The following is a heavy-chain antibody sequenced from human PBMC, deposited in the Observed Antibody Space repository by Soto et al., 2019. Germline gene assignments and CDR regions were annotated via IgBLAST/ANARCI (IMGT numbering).Heavy chain of an antibody. CDR3: VLYDFWRRSKIYYYYYMDV. CDR1: GFTFSSYW. V-gene: IGHV3-7*01. Sequence: GGSLRLSCAASGFTFSSYWMSWVRQAPGKGLEWVANIKQDGSEKYYVDSVKGRFTISRDNAKNSLYLQMNSLRAEDTAVYYCVLYDFWRRSKIYYYYYMDVWGKGTTVTVSS. D-gene: IGHD3-3*01. CDR2: IKQDGSEK. J-gene: IGHJ6*03.